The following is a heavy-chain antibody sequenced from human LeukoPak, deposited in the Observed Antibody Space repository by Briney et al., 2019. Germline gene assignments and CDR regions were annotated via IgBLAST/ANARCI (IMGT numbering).Heavy chain of an antibody. CDR3: ARDRAYYYDSSGYLDAFDI. J-gene: IGHJ3*02. Sequence: ASETLSLTCAVYGGSFSGYYWSWIRQPPGKGLGWIGEINHSGSTNYNPSLKSRVTISVDTSKNQFSLKLSSVTAADTAVYYCARDRAYYYDSSGYLDAFDIWGQGTMVTVSS. CDR2: INHSGST. D-gene: IGHD3-22*01. V-gene: IGHV4-34*01. CDR1: GGSFSGYY.